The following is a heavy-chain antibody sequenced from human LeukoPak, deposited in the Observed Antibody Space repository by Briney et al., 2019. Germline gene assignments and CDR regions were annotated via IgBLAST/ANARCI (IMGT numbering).Heavy chain of an antibody. J-gene: IGHJ5*02. CDR1: GGSISSYY. CDR2: IYYSGST. V-gene: IGHV4-59*01. CDR3: ARPRRPTLFGVVDPNWFDP. D-gene: IGHD3-3*01. Sequence: SETLSLTCTVSGGSISSYYRSWIRQPPGKGLEWIGYIYYSGSTDYNPSLKSRVTISVDTSKNQFSLKLSSVTAADTAVYYCARPRRPTLFGVVDPNWFDPWGQGTLVTVSS.